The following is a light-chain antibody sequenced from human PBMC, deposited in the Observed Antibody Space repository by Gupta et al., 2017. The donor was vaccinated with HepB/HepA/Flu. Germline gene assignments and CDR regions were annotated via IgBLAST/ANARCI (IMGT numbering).Light chain of an antibody. CDR2: GAS. V-gene: IGKV3-20*01. CDR3: QQYCSSPTT. J-gene: IGKJ1*01. Sequence: ETVLPHSPCTLSLSPGERATLSCRASQSVSSSYLAWYQQKPGQAPRLLIYGASSRATGIPERFSGSGSGTDFTLTISSLEPEDFAVYYCQQYCSSPTTFGQGTKVEI. CDR1: QSVSSSY.